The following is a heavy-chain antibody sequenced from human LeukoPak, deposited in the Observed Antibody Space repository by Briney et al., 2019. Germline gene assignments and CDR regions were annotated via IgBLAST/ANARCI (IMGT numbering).Heavy chain of an antibody. V-gene: IGHV4-39*01. D-gene: IGHD5-24*01. J-gene: IGHJ4*02. CDR3: AKSVETATVFFDC. CDR2: IYYSGST. CDR1: GGSISSSAYY. Sequence: SETLSLTCTVSGGSISSSAYYWGWIRQPPGKGREWIGSIYYSGSTYYNPSLKSRVTISVDTPKNQFSLKLTSVTAADTAVYYCAKSVETATVFFDCWGQGTLVTVSS.